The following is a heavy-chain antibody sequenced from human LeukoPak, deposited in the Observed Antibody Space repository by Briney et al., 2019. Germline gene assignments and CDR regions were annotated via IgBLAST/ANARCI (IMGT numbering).Heavy chain of an antibody. CDR2: ISGSGGST. CDR1: GFTFSSYA. V-gene: IGHV3-23*01. Sequence: PGGSLRLSCAASGFTFSSYAMSWVRQAPGKGLEWVSAISGSGGSTYYADSVKGRFTIYRDNSKNTLYLQMNSLRAEDTAVYYCAKAQWLVPELDYWGQGTLVTVSS. D-gene: IGHD6-19*01. J-gene: IGHJ4*02. CDR3: AKAQWLVPELDY.